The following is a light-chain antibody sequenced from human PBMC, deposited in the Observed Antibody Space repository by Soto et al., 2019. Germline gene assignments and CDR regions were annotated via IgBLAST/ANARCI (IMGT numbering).Light chain of an antibody. Sequence: QSVLTQPPSASGSPGQSVTISCSGTSNDIGDYDYVSWYQQHPGKAPKLIIYEVTKRPSGVPDRFSGSKSGNTASLTVSGLQTEDEADYYCSSYAGSYTVVFGGGTKLTVL. CDR1: SNDIGDYDY. CDR2: EVT. J-gene: IGLJ2*01. CDR3: SSYAGSYTVV. V-gene: IGLV2-8*01.